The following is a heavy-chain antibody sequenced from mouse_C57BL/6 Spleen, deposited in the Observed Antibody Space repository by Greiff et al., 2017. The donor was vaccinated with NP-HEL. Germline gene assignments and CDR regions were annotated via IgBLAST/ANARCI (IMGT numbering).Heavy chain of an antibody. D-gene: IGHD4-1*01. Sequence: EVMLVESGGGLVKPGGSLKLSCAASGFTFSSYAMSWVRQTPEKRLEWVATISDGGSYTYYPDNVKGRFTISRDNAKNNLYLQMSHLKSEDTAMYYCARDTGGNFDYWGQGTTLTVSS. CDR1: GFTFSSYA. CDR2: ISDGGSYT. CDR3: ARDTGGNFDY. J-gene: IGHJ2*01. V-gene: IGHV5-4*01.